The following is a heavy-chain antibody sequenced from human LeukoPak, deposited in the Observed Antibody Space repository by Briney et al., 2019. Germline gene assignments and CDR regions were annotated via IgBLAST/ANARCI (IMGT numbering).Heavy chain of an antibody. CDR3: ASRGYYYDSSGYYKEYNWFDP. Sequence: ASVKVSCKASGGTFSSYAISWVRQAPGQGLEWMGGIIPIFGTANYAQKFQGRVTITADESTSTAYMELSSLRSEDTAVYYCASRGYYYDSSGYYKEYNWFDPWGQGTLVTVSS. V-gene: IGHV1-69*13. D-gene: IGHD3-22*01. J-gene: IGHJ5*02. CDR2: IIPIFGTA. CDR1: GGTFSSYA.